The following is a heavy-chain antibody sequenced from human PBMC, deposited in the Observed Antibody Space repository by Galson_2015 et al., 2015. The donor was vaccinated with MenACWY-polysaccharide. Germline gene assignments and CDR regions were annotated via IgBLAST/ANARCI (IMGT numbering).Heavy chain of an antibody. CDR1: GFTFSSYG. D-gene: IGHD6-13*01. V-gene: IGHV3-30*02. CDR3: AKDRTAAASDGDY. J-gene: IGHJ4*02. Sequence: SLRLSSAASGFTFSSYGMHWVRQAPGKGLKWVAFIRYDGRDKYYADSVKGRFTLSRDNSKNTLYLQMDSLRAEDTAVYYCAKDRTAAASDGDYWGQGTLVTVSS. CDR2: IRYDGRDK.